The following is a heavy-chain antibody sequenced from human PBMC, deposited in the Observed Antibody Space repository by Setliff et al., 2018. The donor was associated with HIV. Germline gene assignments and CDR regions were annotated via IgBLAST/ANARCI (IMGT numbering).Heavy chain of an antibody. V-gene: IGHV3-21*01. J-gene: IGHJ3*02. CDR1: GFTYIDYA. Sequence: PGESLKISCAASGFTYIDYALNWVRQAPGKGLEWVSSISSSGSYIYYAPSLKGRFTISRDYASNSLYLEMNSLRAEDTAVYYCARSRSTRDAFDIWGQGTMVTVSS. CDR2: ISSSGSYI. CDR3: ARSRSTRDAFDI. D-gene: IGHD1-1*01.